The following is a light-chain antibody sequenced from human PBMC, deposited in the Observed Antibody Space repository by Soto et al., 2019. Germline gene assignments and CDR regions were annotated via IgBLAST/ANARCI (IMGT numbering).Light chain of an antibody. V-gene: IGKV3-15*01. CDR3: QQYNNWHWT. J-gene: IGKJ1*01. CDR2: GAS. CDR1: QSVSSN. Sequence: EIVMAQSPATLSVSAGERATVSCRASQSVSSNLAWYQQKPGQAPRLLIYGASTRATGIPARFSGSGSGTEFTLTISSLQSEDFAVYYCQQYNNWHWTFGQGTKVDIK.